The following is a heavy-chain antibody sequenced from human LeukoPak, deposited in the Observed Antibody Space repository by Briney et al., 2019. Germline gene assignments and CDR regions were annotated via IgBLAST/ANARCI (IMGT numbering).Heavy chain of an antibody. J-gene: IGHJ4*02. Sequence: GGSLRLSCAASGFTFDDYAMHWVRQAPGKGLEWVSGISWNSGNIGYADSVKGRFTISRDNAKNSLFLQMNSLRAEDMALYYCAKDFHSGSYGWGVDYWGQGTLVTVFS. D-gene: IGHD1-26*01. V-gene: IGHV3-9*03. CDR1: GFTFDDYA. CDR2: ISWNSGNI. CDR3: AKDFHSGSYGWGVDY.